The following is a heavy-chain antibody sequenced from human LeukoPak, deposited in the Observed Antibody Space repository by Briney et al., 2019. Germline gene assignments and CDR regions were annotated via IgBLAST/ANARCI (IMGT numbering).Heavy chain of an antibody. CDR2: INHSGST. D-gene: IGHD5-18*01. CDR3: ARGGVGYSYGEVWEY. Sequence: KPSETLSLTCAVYGGSFSGYYWSWIRQPPGKGLEWIGEINHSGSTNYNPSLKSRVTISVDTSKNQFSLKLSSVTAADTAVYYCARGGVGYSYGEVWEYWGRGTLVTVSS. CDR1: GGSFSGYY. V-gene: IGHV4-34*01. J-gene: IGHJ4*02.